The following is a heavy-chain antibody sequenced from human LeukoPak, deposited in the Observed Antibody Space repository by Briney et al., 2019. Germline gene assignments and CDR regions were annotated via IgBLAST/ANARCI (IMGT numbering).Heavy chain of an antibody. Sequence: SETLSLTCAVSGGSISSGGYSWSWIRQPPGNDLEWIGYIYHSGSTFYNPSLKSRVTISVDRSKNQFSLKLSSVTAADTAVYYCARDVGGYSYGYNWFDPWGQGTLVTVSS. CDR2: IYHSGST. CDR1: GGSISSGGYS. J-gene: IGHJ5*02. CDR3: ARDVGGYSYGYNWFDP. D-gene: IGHD5-18*01. V-gene: IGHV4-30-2*01.